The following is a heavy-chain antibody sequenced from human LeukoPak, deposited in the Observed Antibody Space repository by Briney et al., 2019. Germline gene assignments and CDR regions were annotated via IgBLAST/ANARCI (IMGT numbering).Heavy chain of an antibody. D-gene: IGHD6-13*01. CDR2: IYSGGAT. J-gene: IGHJ4*02. V-gene: IGHV3-66*01. Sequence: GGSLRLSCAASGITVSTNYMSWVRQAPGKGLEWVSIIYSGGATFYADSVKGRFTISRENSKNTLWLQMNSLRAEDTALYYCVRGQATAWGLDYWGQGTLVTVSS. CDR1: GITVSTNY. CDR3: VRGQATAWGLDY.